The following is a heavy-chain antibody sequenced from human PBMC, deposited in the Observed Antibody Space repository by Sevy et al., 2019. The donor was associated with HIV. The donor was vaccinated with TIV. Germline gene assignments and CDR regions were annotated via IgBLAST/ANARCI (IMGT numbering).Heavy chain of an antibody. V-gene: IGHV1-18*01. D-gene: IGHD6-13*01. CDR3: AKGAHPQRSNSWYDY. CDR1: GYTFSCYG. CDR2: INTYDGNR. Sequence: ASVKVSCKASGYTFSCYGISWVRQAPGQGLEWMGWINTYDGNRKYAQMVQGRVALTTDTSTGTAYMEVGSLRSDDTAVYYCAKGAHPQRSNSWYDYWGQGTLVTVSS. J-gene: IGHJ4*02.